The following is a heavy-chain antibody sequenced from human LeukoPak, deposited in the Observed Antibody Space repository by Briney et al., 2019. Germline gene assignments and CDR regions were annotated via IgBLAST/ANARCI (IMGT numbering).Heavy chain of an antibody. CDR1: GHTFSGYY. CDR3: GRGWYYFDY. Sequence: ASVKVSCKASGHTFSGYYMNWVRQAPGQGIEWMGWINPNSGGTNYAQKFQGRVTMTRDTSISTAYMELNRLRSDDTAVYYCGRGWYYFDYWGQGTLVTVSS. CDR2: INPNSGGT. D-gene: IGHD2-15*01. V-gene: IGHV1-2*02. J-gene: IGHJ4*02.